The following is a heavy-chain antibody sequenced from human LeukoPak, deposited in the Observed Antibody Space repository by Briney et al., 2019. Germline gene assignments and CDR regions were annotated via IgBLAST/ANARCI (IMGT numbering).Heavy chain of an antibody. D-gene: IGHD1-26*01. CDR2: IYTSGNT. Sequence: SETLSLTCTVPGGSISTGSHYWSWIRQPAGKGLEWIGRIYTSGNTNYNPSLKSRVTISLDTSKNQFSLTLSSVTAADTAVYYCAGEVGGSWFDPWGLGTLVTVSS. CDR1: GGSISTGSHY. J-gene: IGHJ5*02. CDR3: AGEVGGSWFDP. V-gene: IGHV4-61*02.